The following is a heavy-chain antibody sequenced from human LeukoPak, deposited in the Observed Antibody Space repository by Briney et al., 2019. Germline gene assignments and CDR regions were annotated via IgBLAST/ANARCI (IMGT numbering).Heavy chain of an antibody. CDR1: GFTFSNLW. J-gene: IGHJ4*02. V-gene: IGHV3-7*04. CDR3: ARGDAFSGDH. CDR2: IHPEGNEK. Sequence: GGSLRLSCAVSGFTFSNLWMSWVRQAPGRGLEWVANIHPEGNEKYHVESVKGRFTTSRDNTKNLLFLQMNGLRVEDTALYYCARGDAFSGDHWGQGTLVTVSS.